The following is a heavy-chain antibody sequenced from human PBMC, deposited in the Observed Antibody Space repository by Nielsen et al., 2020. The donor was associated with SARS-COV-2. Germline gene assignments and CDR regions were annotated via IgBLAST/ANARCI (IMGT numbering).Heavy chain of an antibody. V-gene: IGHV5-10-1*01. CDR1: GYSFTSNW. D-gene: IGHD1-26*01. CDR3: ARPASGTYQNPDS. Sequence: KVSCKGSGYSFTSNWITWVRQVPGKGLEWVGRIDARDSYTNYSPYFQGHVTISVDRAISTAFLQWSSLRASDSAMYYCARPASGTYQNPDSWGQGTLVTVTS. J-gene: IGHJ4*02. CDR2: IDARDSYT.